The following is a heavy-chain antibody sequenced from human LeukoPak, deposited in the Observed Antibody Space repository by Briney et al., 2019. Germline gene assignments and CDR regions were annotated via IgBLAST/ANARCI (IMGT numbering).Heavy chain of an antibody. D-gene: IGHD3-10*01. Sequence: PSQTLSLTCTVSGGSISSGGYYWSWIRQPPGKGLEWIGYIYHSGSTYYNPSLKSRVTISVDTSKNQFSLKLSSVTAADTAVYYCARAVPYYYGSGSYYFDYWGQGTLVTVSS. CDR3: ARAVPYYYGSGSYYFDY. CDR1: GGSISSGGYY. V-gene: IGHV4-30-2*01. J-gene: IGHJ4*02. CDR2: IYHSGST.